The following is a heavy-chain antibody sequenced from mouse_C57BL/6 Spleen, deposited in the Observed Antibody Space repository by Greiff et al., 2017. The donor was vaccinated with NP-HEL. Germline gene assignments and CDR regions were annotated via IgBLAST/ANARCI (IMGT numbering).Heavy chain of an antibody. Sequence: EVMLVESEGGLVQPGSSMKLSCTASGFTFSDYYMAWVRQVPEKGLEWVANINYDGSSTYYLDSLKSRFIISRDNAKNILYLQMSSLKSEDTATYYCARETGTEGFDYWGQGTTLTVSS. CDR3: ARETGTEGFDY. V-gene: IGHV5-16*01. CDR2: INYDGSST. CDR1: GFTFSDYY. J-gene: IGHJ2*01. D-gene: IGHD4-1*01.